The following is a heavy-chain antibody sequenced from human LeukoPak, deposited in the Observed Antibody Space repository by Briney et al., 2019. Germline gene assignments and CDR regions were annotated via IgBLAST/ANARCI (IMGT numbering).Heavy chain of an antibody. CDR1: GFTFSSYS. V-gene: IGHV3-48*04. D-gene: IGHD3-9*01. J-gene: IGHJ4*02. CDR3: ARGAILRYFHWLLLGYYFDY. Sequence: GGSLRLSCAASGFTFSSYSMNWVRQAPGKGLEWVSYISSSSSTIYYADSVKGRFTISRDNAKNSLYLQMNSLRAEDTAVYYCARGAILRYFHWLLLGYYFDYWGQGTLVTVSS. CDR2: ISSSSSTI.